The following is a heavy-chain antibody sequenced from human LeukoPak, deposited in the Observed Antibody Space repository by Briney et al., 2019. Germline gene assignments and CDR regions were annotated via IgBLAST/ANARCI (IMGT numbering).Heavy chain of an antibody. CDR2: IIPIFGTA. V-gene: IGHV1-69*05. J-gene: IGHJ4*02. CDR3: ARAPPTMVRGVYYFDY. CDR1: GGTFSSYA. D-gene: IGHD3-10*01. Sequence: ASVKVSYKASGGTFSSYAISWVRQAPGQGLERMGGIIPIFGTANYAQKFQGRVTITTDESTSTAYMELSSLRSEDTAVYYCARAPPTMVRGVYYFDYWGQGTLVTVSS.